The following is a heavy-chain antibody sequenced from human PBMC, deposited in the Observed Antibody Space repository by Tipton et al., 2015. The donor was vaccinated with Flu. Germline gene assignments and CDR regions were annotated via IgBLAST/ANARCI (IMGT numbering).Heavy chain of an antibody. J-gene: IGHJ4*02. D-gene: IGHD3-10*01. CDR1: GGSISSYY. CDR2: SYYSGST. V-gene: IGHV4-59*01. Sequence: GLVKPSETLSLTCTVSGGSISSYYWTWIRQPPGKGLEWIGFSYYSGSTAYNPSLKSRVTISVDTSRNQFSLNLKSVTAADTGVYYCARDRGWPAALDYWSQGILVTVSS. CDR3: ARDRGWPAALDY.